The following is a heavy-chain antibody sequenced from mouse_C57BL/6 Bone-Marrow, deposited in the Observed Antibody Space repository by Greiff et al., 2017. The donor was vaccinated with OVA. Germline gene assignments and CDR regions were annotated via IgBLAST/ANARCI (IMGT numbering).Heavy chain of an antibody. D-gene: IGHD2-3*01. CDR3: AKNDGYYGYYAMDY. J-gene: IGHJ4*01. V-gene: IGHV2-4*01. CDR2: IWSGGST. Sequence: VQLVESGPGLVQPSQSLSITCTVSGFSLTSYGVHWVRQPPGKGLEWLGVIWSGGSTDYNAAFISRLSISKDNSKSQVFFKMNSLQADDTAIYYCAKNDGYYGYYAMDYWGQGTSVTVSS. CDR1: GFSLTSYG.